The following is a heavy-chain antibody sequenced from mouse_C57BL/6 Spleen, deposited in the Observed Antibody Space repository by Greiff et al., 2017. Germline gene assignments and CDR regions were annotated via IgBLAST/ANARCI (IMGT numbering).Heavy chain of an antibody. D-gene: IGHD1-1*01. CDR2: ISYDGSN. J-gene: IGHJ1*03. Sequence: EVKLEESGPGLVKPSQSLSLTCSVTGYSITSGYYWNWIRQFPGNKLEWMGYISYDGSNNYNPSLKNRISITRDTSKNQFFLKLNSVTTEDTATYYCARGEDYGSSYGYFDVWGTGTTVTVSS. CDR3: ARGEDYGSSYGYFDV. CDR1: GYSITSGYY. V-gene: IGHV3-6*01.